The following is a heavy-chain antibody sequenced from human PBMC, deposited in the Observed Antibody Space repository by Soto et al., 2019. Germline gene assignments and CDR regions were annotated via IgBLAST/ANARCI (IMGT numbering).Heavy chain of an antibody. CDR1: GFTFSSYA. V-gene: IGHV3-23*01. D-gene: IGHD3-9*01. CDR2: ISGSGGST. Sequence: QPGGSLRLSCAASGFTFSSYAMSWVRQAPGKGLEWVSAISGSGGSTYYADSVKGRFTISRDNSKNTLYLQMNSLRAEDTAVYYCASRRDFDWLSLYYFEYWGQGTLVTVSS. CDR3: ASRRDFDWLSLYYFEY. J-gene: IGHJ4*02.